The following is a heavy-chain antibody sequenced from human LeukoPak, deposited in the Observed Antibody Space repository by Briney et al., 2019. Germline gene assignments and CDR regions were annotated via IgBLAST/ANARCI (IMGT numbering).Heavy chain of an antibody. CDR2: INQSGST. J-gene: IGHJ3*02. Sequence: SETLSLTCAVYGGSFSDYYWSWIRQPPGKGLEWIGEINQSGSTNYNPSLKSRVTISLDMSKNQFSLKLSSVTAADTAVFYCAREASSSSGPFDIWGQGTMVTVSP. D-gene: IGHD2-2*01. CDR3: AREASSSSGPFDI. V-gene: IGHV4-34*01. CDR1: GGSFSDYY.